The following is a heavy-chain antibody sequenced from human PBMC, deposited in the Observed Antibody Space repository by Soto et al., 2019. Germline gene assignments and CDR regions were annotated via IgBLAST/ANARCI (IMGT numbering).Heavy chain of an antibody. J-gene: IGHJ5*02. CDR1: CAPISGFY. CDR2: IYATGTT. V-gene: IGHV4-4*07. Sequence: SETLSLTCTGSCAPISGFYWSWIRKSAGKGLEWIGRIYATGTTDYNPSLKSRVMMSVDTSKKQFSLKLRSVTAADTAVYYCVRDGTKTLRDWFDPWGQGISVTVSS. CDR3: VRDGTKTLRDWFDP. D-gene: IGHD1-1*01.